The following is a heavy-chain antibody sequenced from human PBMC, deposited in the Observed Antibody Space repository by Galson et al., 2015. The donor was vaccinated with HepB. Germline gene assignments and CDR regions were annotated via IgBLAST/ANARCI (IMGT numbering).Heavy chain of an antibody. CDR2: ITGRSTGS. D-gene: IGHD3-10*01. J-gene: IGHJ5*02. Sequence: SLRLSCAISGFTSTNYAMTWVRQGPGKGLEWVSGITGRSTGSYYEDSFKGRFTVSRDNSKNTLYLQMNSLRVEDTALYYCATGFLWSGECTWGQGTLVTVSA. CDR3: ATGFLWSGECT. V-gene: IGHV3-23*01. CDR1: GFTSTNYA.